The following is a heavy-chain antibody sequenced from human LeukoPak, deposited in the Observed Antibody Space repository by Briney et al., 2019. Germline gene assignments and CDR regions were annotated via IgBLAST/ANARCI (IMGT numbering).Heavy chain of an antibody. CDR1: GFTFSNYG. J-gene: IGHJ4*02. D-gene: IGHD4/OR15-4a*01. CDR2: ISGSGGST. Sequence: PGGTLRLSCAASGFTFSNYGMGWVRQAPGKGLEWVSSISGSGGSTYYADSVKGRFSISRDNSKNTLYLQMNSLRAEDTAVYYCARRAGAYSHPYDYWGQGTLVTVSS. V-gene: IGHV3-23*01. CDR3: ARRAGAYSHPYDY.